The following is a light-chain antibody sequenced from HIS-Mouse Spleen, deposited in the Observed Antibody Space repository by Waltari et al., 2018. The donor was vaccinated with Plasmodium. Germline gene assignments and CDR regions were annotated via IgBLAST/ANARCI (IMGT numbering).Light chain of an antibody. Sequence: QSALTQPASVSGSPGQSITISCTGTSSDVGSYNLVSWYQQHPGKAPKLMIYEGSKRPAGVSNRFSGSKSGNTACLTSSGLQAEDEADYYCCSYAGSRVFGGGTKLTVL. CDR1: SSDVGSYNL. J-gene: IGLJ2*01. V-gene: IGLV2-23*01. CDR3: CSYAGSRV. CDR2: EGS.